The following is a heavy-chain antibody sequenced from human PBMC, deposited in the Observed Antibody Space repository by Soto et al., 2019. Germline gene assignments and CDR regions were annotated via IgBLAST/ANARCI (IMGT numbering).Heavy chain of an antibody. CDR3: ARGHYEIVLVPAAHYGMDV. D-gene: IGHD2-2*01. J-gene: IGHJ6*02. CDR2: IYHSGST. CDR1: GGSISSGGYS. V-gene: IGHV4-30-2*01. Sequence: PSETLSLTCAVSGGSISSGGYSWSWIRQPPGKGLEWIGYIYHSGSTYYNPSLKSRVTISVDRSKNQFSLKLSSVTAEDTAVYYCARGHYEIVLVPAAHYGMDVWGQGTTVTVSS.